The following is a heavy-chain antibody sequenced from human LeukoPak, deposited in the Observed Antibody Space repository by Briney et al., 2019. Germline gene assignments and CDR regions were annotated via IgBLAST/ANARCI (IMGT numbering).Heavy chain of an antibody. V-gene: IGHV3-21*01. Sequence: GGSLRLSCAASGLTFSSYSFNWLRQAPGKGLEWVSSISSRSSFIYYADAVKGRFTISRDNAKNSLYLQMNSLRVEETAVYFCARGEGSTLWGQGTLVTVSS. J-gene: IGHJ4*02. CDR3: ARGEGSTL. CDR1: GLTFSSYS. CDR2: ISSRSSFI. D-gene: IGHD2-2*01.